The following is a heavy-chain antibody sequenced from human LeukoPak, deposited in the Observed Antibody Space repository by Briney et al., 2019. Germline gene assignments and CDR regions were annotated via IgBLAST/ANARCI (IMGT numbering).Heavy chain of an antibody. CDR2: IYYSGST. Sequence: PSETLSLTCTVSGGSISNYYWSWMRQPPGKGLEWIGYIYYSGSTNHNPSLKSRVTISVDTSKNQFSLKLSSVTAADTAVYYCARAGQFIAARPITFDYWGQGTLVTVSS. CDR1: GGSISNYY. CDR3: ARAGQFIAARPITFDY. V-gene: IGHV4-59*01. J-gene: IGHJ4*02. D-gene: IGHD6-6*01.